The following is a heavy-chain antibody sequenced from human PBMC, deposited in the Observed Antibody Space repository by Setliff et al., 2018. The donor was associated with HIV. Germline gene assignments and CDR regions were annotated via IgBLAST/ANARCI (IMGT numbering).Heavy chain of an antibody. V-gene: IGHV3-21*01. CDR1: GFTFSSYS. CDR2: ISSSSSYI. D-gene: IGHD5-18*01. J-gene: IGHJ2*01. CDR3: ASLADTAMVRGTWYFDL. Sequence: GGSLRLSCAASGFTFSSYSVNWVRQAPGKGLEWVSSISSSSSYIYYANSVKGRFTISRDNAKNSLYLQMNSLRAEDTAVYYCASLADTAMVRGTWYFDLWGRGTLVTVSS.